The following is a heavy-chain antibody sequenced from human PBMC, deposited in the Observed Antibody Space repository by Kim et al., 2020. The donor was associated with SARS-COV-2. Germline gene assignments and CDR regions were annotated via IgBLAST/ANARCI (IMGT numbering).Heavy chain of an antibody. D-gene: IGHD6-19*01. CDR2: ISGSGGST. CDR1: GFTFSSYA. V-gene: IGHV3-23*01. CDR3: AKWGGIAVAGTFRY. J-gene: IGHJ4*02. Sequence: GGSLRLSCAASGFTFSSYAMNWVRQAPGKGLEWVSGISGSGGSTDYADSVKGRFIVSRDNSKNTLYLQMNSLGAEDTAVYYCAKWGGIAVAGTFRYWGQG.